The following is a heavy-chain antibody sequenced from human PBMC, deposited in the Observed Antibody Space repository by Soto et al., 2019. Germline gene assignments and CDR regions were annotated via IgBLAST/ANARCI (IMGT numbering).Heavy chain of an antibody. CDR2: IISSGGST. V-gene: IGHV3-23*01. D-gene: IGHD6-13*01. CDR1: GFTFSTYA. J-gene: IGHJ1*01. CDR3: AKAEGSSYGTEYPQP. Sequence: PGGSLRLSCTASGFTFSTYAMYWVRQAPGKGLEWFSLIISSGGSTYYADSVKGLFTISRDNSKNTLYLQMTRLRADATAVYYCAKAEGSSYGTEYPQPWGQGTLVTVSS.